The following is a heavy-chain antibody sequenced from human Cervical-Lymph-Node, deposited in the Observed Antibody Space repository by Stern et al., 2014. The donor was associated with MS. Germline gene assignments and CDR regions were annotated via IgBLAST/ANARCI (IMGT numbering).Heavy chain of an antibody. J-gene: IGHJ6*02. Sequence: QVQLLQSGSEVRKPGSSVNVTCKASGGTFRNFAVNWVRQAPGQGLEWVGGIIPVFGTPTYAQKFQGRVTIISDESTNTVYVELSSLTTDDTATYFCASAHPATRRGYKGMNVWGQGTTIAVSS. CDR2: IIPVFGTP. CDR3: ASAHPATRRGYKGMNV. D-gene: IGHD2-2*01. V-gene: IGHV1-69*01. CDR1: GGTFRNFA.